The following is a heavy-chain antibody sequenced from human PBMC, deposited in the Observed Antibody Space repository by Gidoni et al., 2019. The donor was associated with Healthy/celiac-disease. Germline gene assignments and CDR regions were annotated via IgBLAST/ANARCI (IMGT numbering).Heavy chain of an antibody. CDR2: IIPIFGTA. CDR1: GGTFSRYA. Sequence: QVQRVQSGAEVKKPGSSVKVSCKASGGTFSRYASSWGRQAPGQGLEWMGGIIPIFGTANYAQKFQGRVTITADKSTSTAYMELSSLRSEDTAVYYCASSYFWSGYYSSYWYFDLWGRGTLVTVSS. D-gene: IGHD3-3*01. J-gene: IGHJ2*01. CDR3: ASSYFWSGYYSSYWYFDL. V-gene: IGHV1-69*06.